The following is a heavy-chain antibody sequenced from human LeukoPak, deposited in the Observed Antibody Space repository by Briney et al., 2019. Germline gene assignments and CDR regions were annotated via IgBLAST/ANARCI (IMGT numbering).Heavy chain of an antibody. CDR1: GFTFSSYT. CDR3: ARDDLRAFDI. D-gene: IGHD5/OR15-5a*01. CDR2: ISGDKSYI. V-gene: IGHV3-21*01. Sequence: PGGSLRLSCVASGFTFSSYTMNWVRQAPGKGLEWVSCISGDKSYIHYADSVKGRFTISRDNAKNSLYLQMSSLRAEDAAVYYCARDDLRAFDIWGLGTMVTVSS. J-gene: IGHJ3*02.